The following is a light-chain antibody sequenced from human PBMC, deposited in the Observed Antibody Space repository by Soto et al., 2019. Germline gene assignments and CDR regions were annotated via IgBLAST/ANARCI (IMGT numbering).Light chain of an antibody. CDR2: GAS. CDR1: QSVSSSY. CDR3: KKYGRSPTWT. Sequence: EIVLTQSPGTLSLSPGERATLSCRASQSVSSSYLAWYQQKPGQAPRLLIYGASSRATVIPDRFSGSGSGTDFTLTISRLEPEDFAVYYCKKYGRSPTWTFGQGTKVEIK. V-gene: IGKV3-20*01. J-gene: IGKJ1*01.